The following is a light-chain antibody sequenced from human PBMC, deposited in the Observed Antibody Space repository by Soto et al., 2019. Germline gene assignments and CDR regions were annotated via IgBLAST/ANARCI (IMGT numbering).Light chain of an antibody. V-gene: IGKV3-20*01. CDR2: GAS. CDR3: QQYAASPRT. J-gene: IGKJ1*01. Sequence: EIVLTQSPGTLSLSPREGATLSCRASQSVSNNYLAWYQHRPGQAPRLLIYGASTRAPGIPDRFSGSGSGTDFTLTISRLEPEDFAVYYCQQYAASPRTFGQGTQVEV. CDR1: QSVSNNY.